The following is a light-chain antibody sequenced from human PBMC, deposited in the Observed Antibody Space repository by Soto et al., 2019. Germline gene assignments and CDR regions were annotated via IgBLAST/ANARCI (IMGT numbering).Light chain of an antibody. CDR2: GAS. CDR1: QSVSSSY. Sequence: EIVLTQSPGTLPLSPGERATLSCRASQSVSSSYLAWYQQKPGQAPRLLIYGASSRATGIPDRFSGSGSGTDFTLTISRLEPEDFAVYYCRQYGSSPTFGGGTKVEIK. J-gene: IGKJ4*01. V-gene: IGKV3-20*01. CDR3: RQYGSSPT.